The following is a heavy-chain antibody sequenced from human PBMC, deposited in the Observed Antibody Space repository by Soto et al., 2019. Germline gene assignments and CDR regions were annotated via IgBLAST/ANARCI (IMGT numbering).Heavy chain of an antibody. D-gene: IGHD2-2*01. J-gene: IGHJ6*03. CDR2: IYPGDSDT. V-gene: IGHV5-51*01. CDR1: GYSFTSYW. Sequence: GESLKISCKGSGYSFTSYWIGWVRQMPGKGLEWLGIIYPGDSDTRYSPSFQGQVTISADKSISTAYLQWSSLKASDTAMYYCARGVPAAMLGLDYYYYYMDVWGKGTTVTVS. CDR3: ARGVPAAMLGLDYYYYYMDV.